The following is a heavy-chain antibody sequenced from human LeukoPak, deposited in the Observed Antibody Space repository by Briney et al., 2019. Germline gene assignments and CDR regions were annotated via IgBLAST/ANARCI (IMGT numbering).Heavy chain of an antibody. D-gene: IGHD1-26*01. V-gene: IGHV1-46*01. J-gene: IGHJ4*02. CDR1: GYTFTSYY. Sequence: ASVKVSCKASGYTFTSYYMHWVRQASGQGLEWMGIINPSGGSTSYTQKFQGRVTMTRDVSTSTVYMELSSLRSEDTAVYYCAGASGSYVVWGQGTLVTVSS. CDR2: INPSGGST. CDR3: AGASGSYVV.